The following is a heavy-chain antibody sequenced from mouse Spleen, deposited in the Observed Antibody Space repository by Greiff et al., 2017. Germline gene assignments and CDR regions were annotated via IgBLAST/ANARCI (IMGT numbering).Heavy chain of an antibody. V-gene: IGHV5-9*01. D-gene: IGHD2-13*01. CDR1: GFTFSSYT. CDR3: ATLYGDYVRPAWFAY. CDR2: ISSGGGNT. Sequence: EVMLVESGGGLVKPGGSLKLSCAASGFTFSSYTMSWVRQTPAKRLEWVATISSGGGNTYYPDSVKGRFTISRDNARNTLYLQMSSLRSEDTAMYYCATLYGDYVRPAWFAYWGQGTLVTVSA. J-gene: IGHJ3*01.